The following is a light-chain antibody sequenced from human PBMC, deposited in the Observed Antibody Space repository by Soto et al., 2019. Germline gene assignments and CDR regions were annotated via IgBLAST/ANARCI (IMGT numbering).Light chain of an antibody. V-gene: IGKV1-27*01. CDR3: QKYNSAPPLT. CDR2: AAP. Sequence: DIQMTQSPSSLSASVGDRVTITCRASQGISNYLAWYQQKPGKVPKLLIYAAPTLQSGVPSRFSGSGSGTDFTLIISSLQPEDVATYYCQKYNSAPPLTFGGGTKVEIK. J-gene: IGKJ4*01. CDR1: QGISNY.